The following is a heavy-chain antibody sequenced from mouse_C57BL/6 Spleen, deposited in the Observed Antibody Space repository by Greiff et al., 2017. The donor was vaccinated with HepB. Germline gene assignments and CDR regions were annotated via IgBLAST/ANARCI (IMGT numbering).Heavy chain of an antibody. CDR1: GFNIKNTY. Sequence: EVQLVESVAELVRPGASVKLSCTASGFNIKNTYMHWVKQRPEQGLEWIGRIDPANGNTKYAPKFQGKATITADTSSNTAYLQLSSLTSEDTAIYYCAFYYGSSYPFAYWGQGTLVTVSA. CDR3: AFYYGSSYPFAY. V-gene: IGHV14-3*01. CDR2: IDPANGNT. D-gene: IGHD1-1*01. J-gene: IGHJ3*01.